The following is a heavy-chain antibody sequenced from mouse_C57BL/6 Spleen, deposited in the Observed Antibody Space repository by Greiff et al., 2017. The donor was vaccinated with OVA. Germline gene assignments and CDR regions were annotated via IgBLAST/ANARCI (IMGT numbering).Heavy chain of an antibody. V-gene: IGHV1-53*01. D-gene: IGHD1-1*01. CDR1: GYTFPSYW. J-gene: IGHJ4*01. Sequence: QVQLKQSGTELVKPGASVKLSCKASGYTFPSYWMHWVKQRPGQGLEWIGNINPSNGGTNYNEKFKSKATLTVDKSSSTAYMQLSSLTSEDSAVYYCARNLQIYYYGSSYGYYAMDYWGQGTSVTVSS. CDR2: INPSNGGT. CDR3: ARNLQIYYYGSSYGYYAMDY.